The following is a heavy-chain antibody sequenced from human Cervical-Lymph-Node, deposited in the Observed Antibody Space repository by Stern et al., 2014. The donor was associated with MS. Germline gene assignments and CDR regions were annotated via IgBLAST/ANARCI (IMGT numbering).Heavy chain of an antibody. Sequence: QVQLQESGPGLMKPSATLSLTCTVSGGSFSSGTYCWCWIPQPPGQGLEWIGCIYTGGDTIFSRSFKSRITISVDASENQFSLKLNSMTAADTAVYYCARGEAGYWYFDLWGRGSPVTVSS. CDR3: ARGEAGYWYFDL. CDR2: IYTGGDT. CDR1: GGSFSSGTYC. J-gene: IGHJ2*01. V-gene: IGHV4-61*01.